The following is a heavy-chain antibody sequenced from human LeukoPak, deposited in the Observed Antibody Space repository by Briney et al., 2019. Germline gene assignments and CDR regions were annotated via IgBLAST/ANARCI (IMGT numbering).Heavy chain of an antibody. CDR1: GFTVSNAW. CDR2: IKSKTDGGTT. CDR3: TTAPSYADY. Sequence: GGSLRLSCAASGFTVSNAWMSWVCQAPGKGLEWIGRIKSKTDGGTTDYAAPVKGRFTISRDASKNTLYLQMNSLKTDAAVYYCTTAPSYADYWGQGTLVTVSS. J-gene: IGHJ4*02. D-gene: IGHD3-10*01. V-gene: IGHV3-15*01.